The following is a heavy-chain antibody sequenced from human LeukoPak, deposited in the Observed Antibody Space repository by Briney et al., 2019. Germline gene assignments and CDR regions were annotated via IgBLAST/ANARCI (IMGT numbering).Heavy chain of an antibody. CDR1: GYSFTNYW. J-gene: IGHJ4*02. CDR3: ARSRVSMHFGDY. Sequence: RGESLKISCKGSGYSFTNYWIAWVRQMPGKGLEWMGTIYPGDSDTKYSPSFRGQVTISAGKSTTTAYLQWNSLKASDTAMYYCARSRVSMHFGDYWGQGSLVTVSS. CDR2: IYPGDSDT. V-gene: IGHV5-51*01. D-gene: IGHD2-21*01.